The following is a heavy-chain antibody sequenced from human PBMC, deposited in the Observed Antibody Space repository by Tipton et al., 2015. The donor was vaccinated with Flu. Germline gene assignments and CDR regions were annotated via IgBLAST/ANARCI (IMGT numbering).Heavy chain of an antibody. V-gene: IGHV3-23*01. CDR2: ISGSGGST. CDR1: GFTFSSYA. CDR3: AKGGDIVATISDY. D-gene: IGHD5-12*01. J-gene: IGHJ4*01. Sequence: LSLTCAASGFTFSSYAMSWVRQAPGKGLEWVSAISGSGGSTYYADSVKGRFTISRDNSKNTLYLQMNSLRAEDTAVYYCAKGGDIVATISDYWGHGTLVTVSS.